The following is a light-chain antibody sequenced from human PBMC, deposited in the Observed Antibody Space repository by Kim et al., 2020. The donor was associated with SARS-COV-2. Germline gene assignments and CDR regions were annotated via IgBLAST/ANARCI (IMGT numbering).Light chain of an antibody. CDR1: QSVSSY. CDR3: QQRSNWPRMYT. J-gene: IGKJ2*01. Sequence: SPGERATLSCRASQSVSSYLAWYQQKPGQAPRLLICDASNRATGIPARFSGSGSGTDFTLTISSLEPEDFAVYYCQQRSNWPRMYTFGQGTKLEI. CDR2: DAS. V-gene: IGKV3-11*01.